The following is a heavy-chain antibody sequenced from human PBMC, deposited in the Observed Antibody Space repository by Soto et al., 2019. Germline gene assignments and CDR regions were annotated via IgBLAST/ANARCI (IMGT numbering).Heavy chain of an antibody. D-gene: IGHD3-10*01. CDR3: AKVNVWRLGELRFPRFDY. J-gene: IGHJ4*02. CDR1: GFTFRSYA. CDR2: ISCSGGST. V-gene: IGHV3-23*01. Sequence: GSLRLSCPASGFTFRSYAMCWVRQAPGKGLEWVSAISCSGGSTYYAESVKGRCTISRDNSKNTLYLLINSQRAEDRGECYCAKVNVWRLGELRFPRFDYGGQGPLVPV.